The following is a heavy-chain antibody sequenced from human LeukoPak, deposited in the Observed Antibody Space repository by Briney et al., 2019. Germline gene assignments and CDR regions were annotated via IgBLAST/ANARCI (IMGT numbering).Heavy chain of an antibody. CDR1: GGSISSGGYY. CDR2: IYYSGST. J-gene: IGHJ6*02. D-gene: IGHD3-22*01. V-gene: IGHV4-31*03. Sequence: PSQTLSLTCTVSGGSISSGGYYWSWIRQHPGKGLEWIGYIYYSGSTYYNPSLKSRVTISVDTSKNQFSLKLSSVTAADTAVYYCAREDDSYYYYGMDVWGQGITVTVSS. CDR3: AREDDSYYYYGMDV.